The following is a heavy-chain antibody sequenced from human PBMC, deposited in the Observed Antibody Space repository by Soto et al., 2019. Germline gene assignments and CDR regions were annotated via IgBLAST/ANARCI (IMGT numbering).Heavy chain of an antibody. CDR3: AKDGRAEDGSPLDI. J-gene: IGHJ3*02. D-gene: IGHD1-26*01. CDR1: GFTFSSYG. CDR2: ISYDGSNK. V-gene: IGHV3-30*18. Sequence: GGSLRLSCAASGFTFSSYGMHWVRQAPGKGLEWVAVISYDGSNKYYADSVKGRFTISRDNSKNTLYLQMNSLRAEDTAVYYCAKDGRAEDGSPLDIWGQGTMVTVSS.